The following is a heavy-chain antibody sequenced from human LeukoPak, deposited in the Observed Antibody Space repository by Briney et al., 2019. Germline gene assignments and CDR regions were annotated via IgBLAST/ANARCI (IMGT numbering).Heavy chain of an antibody. CDR2: ISSSSSYI. CDR3: ARDTWTSFYYYYYMDV. Sequence: PGGSLRLSCAASGFTFSSYSMNWVRQAPGKGLEWVSSISSSSSYIYYADSVKGRFTISRDNAKNSLYLQMNSLRAEATAVYYCARDTWTSFYYYYYMDVWGKGTTVTVSS. CDR1: GFTFSSYS. D-gene: IGHD3/OR15-3a*01. V-gene: IGHV3-21*01. J-gene: IGHJ6*03.